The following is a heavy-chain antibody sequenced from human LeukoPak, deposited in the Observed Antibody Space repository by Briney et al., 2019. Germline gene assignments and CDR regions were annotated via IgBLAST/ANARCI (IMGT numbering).Heavy chain of an antibody. CDR2: INSTTGDT. Sequence: GASVKVSCKASGYTFTSYYMHWVRQAPGQGLEWMGIINSTTGDTTYAQKFQGRLTMTRDMSTSTVYMELSSLTSEDTAVFYCARYGFSAVWQGGWHAFDIWGQGTVVTVSS. D-gene: IGHD2-15*01. J-gene: IGHJ3*02. V-gene: IGHV1-46*01. CDR1: GYTFTSYY. CDR3: ARYGFSAVWQGGWHAFDI.